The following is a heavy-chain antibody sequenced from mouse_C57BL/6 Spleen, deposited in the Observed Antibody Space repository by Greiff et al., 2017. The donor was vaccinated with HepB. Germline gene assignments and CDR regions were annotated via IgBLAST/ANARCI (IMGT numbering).Heavy chain of an antibody. V-gene: IGHV1-82*01. CDR2: IYPGDGDT. CDR3: ARSDSKWFAY. CDR1: GYAFSSSW. Sequence: QVQLQQSGPELVKPGASVKISCKASGYAFSSSWMNWVKQRPGKGLEWIGRIYPGDGDTNYNGKFKGKATLTADKSSSTAYMQLSSLTSEDSAVYFCARSDSKWFAYWGQGTLVTVSA. J-gene: IGHJ3*01. D-gene: IGHD2-5*01.